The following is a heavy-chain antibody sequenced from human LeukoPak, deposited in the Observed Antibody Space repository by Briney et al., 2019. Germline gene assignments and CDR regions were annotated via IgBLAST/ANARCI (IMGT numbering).Heavy chain of an antibody. CDR3: ARGGVLGGYYYYYYMDV. D-gene: IGHD2-15*01. CDR1: GGSISSHY. V-gene: IGHV4-59*11. J-gene: IGHJ6*03. Sequence: SETLSLTCTVSGGSISSHYWSWIRRPPGKGLVWIGYIYYSGRTNHNPSLKRRVTISVDTSKNQFSLKLSSVTAADTAVYYCARGGVLGGYYYYYYMDVWGKGTTVTVSS. CDR2: IYYSGRT.